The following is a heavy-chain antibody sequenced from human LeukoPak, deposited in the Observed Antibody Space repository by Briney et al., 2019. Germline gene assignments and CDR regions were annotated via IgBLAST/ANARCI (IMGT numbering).Heavy chain of an antibody. CDR2: INHSRST. CDR3: AREGQTTVVTPPYFDY. Sequence: SETLPLTCAVYGGSFSGYYWSWIRQPPGKGLEWIGEINHSRSTNYNPSLKSRVTISVDTSKNQFPLKLSSVTAADTALYYCAREGQTTVVTPPYFDYWGQGTLVTVSS. V-gene: IGHV4-34*01. D-gene: IGHD4-23*01. J-gene: IGHJ4*02. CDR1: GGSFSGYY.